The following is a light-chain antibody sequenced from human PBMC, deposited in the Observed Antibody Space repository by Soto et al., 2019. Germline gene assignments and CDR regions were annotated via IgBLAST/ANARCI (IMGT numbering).Light chain of an antibody. CDR2: GTS. J-gene: IGKJ4*01. V-gene: IGKV3-20*01. CDR3: QQYGSSHPALS. Sequence: IVLTQSPGTLSLSPGERATLSCMASQSVSSSYLAWYQQKPGQAPRLLIYGTSSRATGIPDRFSGSGSGTDFTLTISRLEPEDFAVYYCQQYGSSHPALSFGGGTKVEFK. CDR1: QSVSSSY.